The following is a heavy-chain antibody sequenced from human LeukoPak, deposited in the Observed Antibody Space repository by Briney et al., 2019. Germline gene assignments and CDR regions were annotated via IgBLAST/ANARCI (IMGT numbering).Heavy chain of an antibody. CDR2: ISISSNYI. Sequence: GGSLRLSCAASRFTFSSYSMNWVRQAPGKGLEWVSSISISSNYIYYADSVKGRFTISRDNAKNSLYLQVNSLRAEDTAVYYCARGSRFGVVGRDAFDIWGQGTVVTVSS. CDR3: ARGSRFGVVGRDAFDI. CDR1: RFTFSSYS. D-gene: IGHD3-3*01. V-gene: IGHV3-21*01. J-gene: IGHJ3*02.